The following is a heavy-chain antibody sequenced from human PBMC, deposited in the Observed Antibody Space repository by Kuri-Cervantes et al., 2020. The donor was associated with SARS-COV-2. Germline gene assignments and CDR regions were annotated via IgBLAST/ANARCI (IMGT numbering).Heavy chain of an antibody. CDR1: GGSFSGYY. D-gene: IGHD4-17*01. CDR2: INHSGST. V-gene: IGHV4-34*01. CDR3: ARKRTTVTTFWFDP. Sequence: SETLSLTCAVYGGSFSGYYWSWIRQPPGKGLEWIGEINHSGSTNYNPSLKSRVTISVGTSKNQFSLKLSSVTAADTAVYYCARKRTTVTTFWFDPWGQGTLVTVSS. J-gene: IGHJ5*02.